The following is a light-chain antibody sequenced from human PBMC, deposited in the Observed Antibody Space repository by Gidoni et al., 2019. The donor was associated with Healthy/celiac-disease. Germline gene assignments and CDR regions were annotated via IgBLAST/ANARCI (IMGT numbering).Light chain of an antibody. CDR1: QSISSW. V-gene: IGKV1-5*03. Sequence: DIQMTQSPSTLSASVGDRVTIPCRASQSISSWLAWYQQKPGKAPKLLIYKASSLESGVPSRFSGSGSGTEFTLTISSLQPDDFATYYCQQYNSFAFGQXTKVEIK. CDR2: KAS. J-gene: IGKJ1*01. CDR3: QQYNSFA.